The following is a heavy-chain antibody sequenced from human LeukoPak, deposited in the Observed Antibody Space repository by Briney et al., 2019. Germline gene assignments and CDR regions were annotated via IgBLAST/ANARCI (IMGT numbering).Heavy chain of an antibody. CDR2: ISGSGGST. D-gene: IGHD2-2*01. CDR3: ANEGLPAAISSWFDP. CDR1: GFTFSSYA. V-gene: IGHV3-23*01. Sequence: PGGSLRLSCAASGFTFSSYAMSWVRQAPGKGLEWVSAISGSGGSTYYADSVKGRFTISRDNSKNTLYLQVNSLRAEDTAVYYCANEGLPAAISSWFDPWGQGTLVTVSS. J-gene: IGHJ5*02.